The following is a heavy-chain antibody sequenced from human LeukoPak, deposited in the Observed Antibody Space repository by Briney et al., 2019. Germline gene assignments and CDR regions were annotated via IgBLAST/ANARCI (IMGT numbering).Heavy chain of an antibody. J-gene: IGHJ5*02. D-gene: IGHD3-3*01. CDR1: GYTFSTYG. V-gene: IGHV1-18*01. CDR3: ARPLAGYGVAMFDP. Sequence: GASVKVSCKASGYTFSTYGITWVRQAPGQGLEWVGWITPYNGNTNYAQNLQGRVTITTDTSTSTAYMAVRRLRSEDTAVYYCARPLAGYGVAMFDPWGQGTLVTVSS. CDR2: ITPYNGNT.